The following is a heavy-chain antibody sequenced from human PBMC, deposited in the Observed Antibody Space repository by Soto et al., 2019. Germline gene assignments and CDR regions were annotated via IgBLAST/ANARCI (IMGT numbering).Heavy chain of an antibody. Sequence: GASVNGYCKTSGYTFSNYGITWVRQAPGQPLEWLGWISLYSDGTNYAQKFQGRVSMTTDTSTTTAYMELRSLRSDDTAVYYCARVVPGAEAWFGPWGQGTLVTVSS. D-gene: IGHD2-2*01. V-gene: IGHV1-18*01. J-gene: IGHJ5*02. CDR2: ISLYSDGT. CDR1: GYTFSNYG. CDR3: ARVVPGAEAWFGP.